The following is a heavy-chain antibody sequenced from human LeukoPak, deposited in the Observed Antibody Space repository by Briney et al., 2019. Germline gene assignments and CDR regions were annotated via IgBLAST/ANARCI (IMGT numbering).Heavy chain of an antibody. D-gene: IGHD6-13*01. V-gene: IGHV4-34*01. CDR1: GGSFSGYY. CDR2: ISHSGST. Sequence: PSETLSLTCAVYGGSFSGYYWSWIRQPPGKGLEWIGEISHSGSTNYNPSLKSRVTISVDTSKNQFSLKLSSVTAADTAVYYCARGGPGRFIAKYYFDYWGQGTLVTVSS. CDR3: ARGGPGRFIAKYYFDY. J-gene: IGHJ4*02.